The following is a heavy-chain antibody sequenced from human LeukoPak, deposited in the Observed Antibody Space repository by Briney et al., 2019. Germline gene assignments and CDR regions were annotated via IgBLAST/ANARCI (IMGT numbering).Heavy chain of an antibody. CDR1: GYTFTGYY. CDR2: INPNSGGT. CDR3: ARFNRAFMGAAIDY. V-gene: IGHV1-2*02. J-gene: IGHJ4*02. Sequence: GESLKISCKASGYTFTGYYMHWVRQAPGQGLEWMGWINPNSGGTNYAQKFQGRVTMTRDTSISTAYMELSRLRSDDTAVYYCARFNRAFMGAAIDYWGQGTLVTVSS. D-gene: IGHD1-26*01.